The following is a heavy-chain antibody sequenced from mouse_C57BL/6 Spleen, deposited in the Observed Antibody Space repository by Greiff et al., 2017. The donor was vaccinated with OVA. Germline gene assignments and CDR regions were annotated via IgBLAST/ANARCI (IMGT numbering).Heavy chain of an antibody. CDR2: IYPGDGDT. CDR3: ATLRRRAMDY. V-gene: IGHV1-82*01. Sequence: QVQLKQSGPELVKPGASVKISCKASGYAFSSSWMNWVKQRPGKGLEWIGRIYPGDGDTNYNGKFKGKATLTADKSSSTAYMQLSSLTSEDSAVYFCATLRRRAMDYWGQGTSVTVSS. D-gene: IGHD1-2*01. J-gene: IGHJ4*01. CDR1: GYAFSSSW.